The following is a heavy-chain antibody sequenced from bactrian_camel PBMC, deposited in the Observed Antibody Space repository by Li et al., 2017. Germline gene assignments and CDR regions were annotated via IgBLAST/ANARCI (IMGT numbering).Heavy chain of an antibody. CDR1: AYNVSTYC. J-gene: IGHJ4*01. CDR3: AADPTRSYCTGGYWRQPVMGPNKY. Sequence: HVQLVESGGGSVQAGGSMRLSCQASAYNVSTYCMNWFRQYPGERRFSIVQLEPDGHTIYAPFVKGRFTISRDNAKDTLYLQMNSLKPEDTAMYYCAADPTRSYCTGGYWRQPVMGPNKYWGQGTQVTVS. CDR2: QLEPDGHT. D-gene: IGHD2*01. V-gene: IGHV3-2*01.